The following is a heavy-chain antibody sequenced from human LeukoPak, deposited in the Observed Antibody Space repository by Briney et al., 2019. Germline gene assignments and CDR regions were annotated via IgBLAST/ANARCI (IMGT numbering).Heavy chain of an antibody. J-gene: IGHJ4*02. V-gene: IGHV6-1*01. CDR1: GDSVSTNSGA. CDR2: TYYRSKWYS. Sequence: SQTLPLTCAISGDSVSTNSGAWNWIRQSPSRGLEWLGRTYYRSKWYSDYAVSVKSRITINPDTSKNQFSLQLNSVSPEDTAVYYCARGVTVVGYYFDYWGQGTLVTVSS. D-gene: IGHD6-19*01. CDR3: ARGVTVVGYYFDY.